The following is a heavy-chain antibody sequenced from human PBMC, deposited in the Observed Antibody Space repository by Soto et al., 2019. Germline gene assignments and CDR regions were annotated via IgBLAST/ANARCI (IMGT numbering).Heavy chain of an antibody. CDR1: GGTFSSYA. CDR2: IIPIFGTA. Sequence: QVQLVQSGDEVKKPGSSVKVSCKASGGTFSSYAISWGRQTTGQGLEGMGGIIPIFGTANYAQKFQGRVTINADESTSTAYMELSSLRSEDTAVDYCARGGEYYDIGYWGQGPLVTDSS. V-gene: IGHV1-69*01. D-gene: IGHD3-22*01. CDR3: ARGGEYYDIGY. J-gene: IGHJ4*02.